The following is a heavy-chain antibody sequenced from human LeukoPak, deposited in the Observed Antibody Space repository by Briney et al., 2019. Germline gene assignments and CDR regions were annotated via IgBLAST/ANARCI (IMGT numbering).Heavy chain of an antibody. CDR1: GFTFSSYE. V-gene: IGHV3-48*03. CDR3: AREYSGSYYGFDY. CDR2: ISSSGSTI. J-gene: IGHJ4*02. D-gene: IGHD1-26*01. Sequence: GGSLRLSCAASGFTFSSYEMNWVRQAPGKGLEWVSYISSSGSTIYYADSVKGRFTISRDNAKNSLYLQMNGLRAEDTAVYYCAREYSGSYYGFDYWGQGTLVTVSS.